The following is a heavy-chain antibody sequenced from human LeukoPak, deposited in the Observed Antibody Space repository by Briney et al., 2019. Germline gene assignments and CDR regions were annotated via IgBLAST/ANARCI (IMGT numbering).Heavy chain of an antibody. J-gene: IGHJ6*03. CDR3: ARSPLGTHYYYMDV. CDR2: IYYSGST. D-gene: IGHD7-27*01. V-gene: IGHV4-59*01. Sequence: SETLSLTCTVSGGSISTYYWSWIRQSPGKGLEWIGYIYYSGSTYYNPSLKSRVTISVDTSKNQFSLRLTSVTAVDTAVYYCARSPLGTHYYYMDVWGKGTTVTVSS. CDR1: GGSISTYY.